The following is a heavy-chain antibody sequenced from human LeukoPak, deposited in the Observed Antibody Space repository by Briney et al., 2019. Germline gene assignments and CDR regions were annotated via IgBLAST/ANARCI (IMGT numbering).Heavy chain of an antibody. CDR1: GFTFSSYG. D-gene: IGHD3-22*01. CDR2: ISGSGGST. CDR3: AKSVAPPDSSGY. Sequence: GVSLRLSCAASGFTFSSYGMSWVRQAPGKGLEWVSAISGSGGSTYHADSVKGRFTISRDNSKNTLYLQMNSLRAEDTAVYYCAKSVAPPDSSGYWGQGTLVTVSS. V-gene: IGHV3-23*01. J-gene: IGHJ4*02.